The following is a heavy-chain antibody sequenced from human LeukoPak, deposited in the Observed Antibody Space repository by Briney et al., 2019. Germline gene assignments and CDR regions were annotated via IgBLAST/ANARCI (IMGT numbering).Heavy chain of an antibody. CDR1: GYTFTVYY. CDR2: INPNSGGT. V-gene: IGHV1-2*02. D-gene: IGHD6-19*01. Sequence: ASVKVSCKASGYTFTVYYMHWVRQAPGQGLEWMGWINPNSGGTNYAQKFQGRVTMTSDTSISTAYMELSRLRSDDTAVYYCARGLSSRHLRWFDPWGQGTLVTVS. J-gene: IGHJ5*02. CDR3: ARGLSSRHLRWFDP.